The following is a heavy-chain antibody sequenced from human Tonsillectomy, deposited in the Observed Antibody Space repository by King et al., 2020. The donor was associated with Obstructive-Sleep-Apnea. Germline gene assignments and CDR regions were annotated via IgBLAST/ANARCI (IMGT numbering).Heavy chain of an antibody. J-gene: IGHJ6*02. D-gene: IGHD1-7*01. CDR3: TRLRRSVLGTFGMDV. CDR1: CDSITNTNSF. Sequence: QLQESGPRLVKPSGTLSLTCTVSCDSITNTNSFLGWVRQSPQRGLEWVGNTFFRGDITYNPSLTSRATISEDTSKNPLSLTLNSVTAADTAIYYCTRLRRSVLGTFGMDVWGQGITVTVSS. V-gene: IGHV4-39*01. CDR2: TFFRGDI.